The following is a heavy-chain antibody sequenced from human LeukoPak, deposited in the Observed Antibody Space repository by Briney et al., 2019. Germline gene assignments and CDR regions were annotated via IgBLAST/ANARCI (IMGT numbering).Heavy chain of an antibody. V-gene: IGHV3-23*01. D-gene: IGHD6-19*01. CDR1: GFTFSNYA. J-gene: IGHJ4*02. CDR3: AKDLLAGTNY. Sequence: GGSLRLSCAASGFTFSNYAMSWVRQAPGKGLEWVSVISGSGGSTYYADSVKGRFTISRDNSKNTLYLQMNSRRAEDTAVYYCAKDLLAGTNYWGQGTLVTVSS. CDR2: ISGSGGST.